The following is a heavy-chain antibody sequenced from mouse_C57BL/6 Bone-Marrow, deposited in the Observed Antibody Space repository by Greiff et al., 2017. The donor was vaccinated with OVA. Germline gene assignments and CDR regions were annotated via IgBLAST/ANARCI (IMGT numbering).Heavy chain of an antibody. D-gene: IGHD2-1*01. CDR2: ISSCGDYI. CDR1: GFTFSSYA. CDR3: TRDRGNPWFAY. J-gene: IGHJ3*01. V-gene: IGHV5-9-1*02. Sequence: EVQLVESGAGLVKPGGSLKLSCAASGFTFSSYAMSWVRQTPEKRLEWVAYISSCGDYIYYADTVKGRFTISRDNARNTLYLQMSSLKSEDTAMYYCTRDRGNPWFAYWGQGTLVTVSA.